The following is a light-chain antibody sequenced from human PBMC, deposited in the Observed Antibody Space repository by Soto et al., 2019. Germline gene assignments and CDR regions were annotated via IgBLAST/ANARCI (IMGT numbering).Light chain of an antibody. J-gene: IGLJ1*01. CDR2: EVT. CDR3: RASAGSNPFV. CDR1: SSDVGDNY. Sequence: QSVLAQPPSASGSPGQSVTISCTGTSSDVGDNYVSWYQQHLGKAPKLIIYEVTLRPSGVPDRFSATKSGNTASLTVSGLPADDEADYYCRASAGSNPFVFGTGTKLTVL. V-gene: IGLV2-8*01.